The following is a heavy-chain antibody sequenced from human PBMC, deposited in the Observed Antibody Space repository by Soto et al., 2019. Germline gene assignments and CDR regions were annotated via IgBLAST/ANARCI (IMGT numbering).Heavy chain of an antibody. CDR3: ARNSSSSYFDY. CDR2: VYSNGHT. D-gene: IGHD6-13*01. CDR1: GDSISNKNYH. J-gene: IGHJ4*02. V-gene: IGHV4-39*01. Sequence: SETLSLTCTVSGDSISNKNYHWGWTRQPPGKGLEWIGTVYSNGHTYYNPSLKSRLAMAVDTSKNQFSLSLISVTAADTAVYYCARNSSSSYFDYWGQGTLVTVSS.